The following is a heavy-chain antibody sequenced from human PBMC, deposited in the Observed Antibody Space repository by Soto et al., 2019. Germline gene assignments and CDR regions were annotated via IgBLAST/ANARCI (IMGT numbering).Heavy chain of an antibody. CDR1: GYGFPTHW. CDR3: ARGETVGTTTGFFNY. J-gene: IGHJ4*02. D-gene: IGHD1-26*01. Sequence: GESLKISCKGSGYGFPTHWIGWVRQMPGKGLEWMGIIYPGDSDTRYSPSFQGQVTISVDKSINTAYLQWSTLKASDTAMYYCARGETVGTTTGFFNYWGQGSLVIFSS. CDR2: IYPGDSDT. V-gene: IGHV5-51*01.